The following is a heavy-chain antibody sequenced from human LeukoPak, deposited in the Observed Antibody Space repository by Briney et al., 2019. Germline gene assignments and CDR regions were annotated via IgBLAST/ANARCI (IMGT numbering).Heavy chain of an antibody. Sequence: ASVKVSCKASGYTFTRNYMLWVRQAPGQGLEWMGIINPGDGRTRYAQNFQGRVTMIRDTSTSTVYMELSSLRSEDTAVYYCARDGASVLGSLEPDSWGQGTLVTVSS. V-gene: IGHV1-46*01. CDR3: ARDGASVLGSLEPDS. CDR2: INPGDGRT. J-gene: IGHJ4*02. CDR1: GYTFTRNY. D-gene: IGHD2-8*01.